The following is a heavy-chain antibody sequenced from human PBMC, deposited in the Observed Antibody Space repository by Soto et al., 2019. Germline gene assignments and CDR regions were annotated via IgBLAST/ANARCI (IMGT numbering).Heavy chain of an antibody. J-gene: IGHJ6*02. CDR2: ISYDGSNK. CDR1: GFTIRNYF. V-gene: IGHV3-30*14. CDR3: ARGDPYYGMDV. D-gene: IGHD2-21*01. Sequence: QVQVVESGGGVVQPGWSLRLSCAASGFTIRNYFMHWVRQAPGKGLEWGAVISYDGSNKYYADSVKGRFTISRDNSNNPLSLQMNRLRAESTAFYSCARGDPYYGMDVWGQGTTVTVSS.